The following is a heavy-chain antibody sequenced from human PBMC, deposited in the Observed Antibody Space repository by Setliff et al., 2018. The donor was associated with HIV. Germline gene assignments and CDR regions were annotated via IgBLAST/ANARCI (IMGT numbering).Heavy chain of an antibody. D-gene: IGHD3-10*01. CDR2: INHSGST. CDR1: GGSFSGHY. CDR3: ARRAGSDYFTRFDY. J-gene: IGHJ4*02. Sequence: LSLTCAVYGGSFSGHYWSWIRQSPGKGLEWIGEINHSGSTNYNPSLKSRVTILGDTSKNQFSLKLSSVTAADTAVYYCARRAGSDYFTRFDYWGQGTLVTVSS. V-gene: IGHV4-34*01.